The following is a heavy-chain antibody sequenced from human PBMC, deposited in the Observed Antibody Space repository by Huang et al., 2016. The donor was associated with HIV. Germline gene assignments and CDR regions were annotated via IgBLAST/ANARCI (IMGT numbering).Heavy chain of an antibody. CDR2: ISWNSANI. CDR1: GFRFDNSA. J-gene: IGHJ4*02. CDR3: VKGDIVGTANFFDY. Sequence: EVQLVESGGNLIQTGGSLRLACAASGFRFDNSAMYWVRRAAGKGQEWVSMISWNSANIAYGDSVKCRFTISRDNARNSLYLQMNSLRPDDTALYYCVKGDIVGTANFFDYWGQGTQVSVSS. V-gene: IGHV3-9*01. D-gene: IGHD1-26*01.